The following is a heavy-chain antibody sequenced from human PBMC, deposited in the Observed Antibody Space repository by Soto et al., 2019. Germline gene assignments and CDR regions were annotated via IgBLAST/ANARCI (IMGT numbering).Heavy chain of an antibody. CDR1: GGSISSGDNF. J-gene: IGHJ6*02. D-gene: IGHD1-1*01. CDR2: IFYSGNT. CDR3: ARDRPWPPNYHYYSMDV. V-gene: IGHV4-31*03. Sequence: SETLSLTCTVPGGSISSGDNFWSWIRQHPGKGLEWIGYIFYSGNTFYNPSLKSRLTISIDTSKNQFSLKLSSVTPADTAVYYCARDRPWPPNYHYYSMDVWGQGTAVTVSS.